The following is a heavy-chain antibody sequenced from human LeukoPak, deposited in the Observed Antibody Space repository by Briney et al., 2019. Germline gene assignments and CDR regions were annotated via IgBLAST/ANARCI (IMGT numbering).Heavy chain of an antibody. CDR3: ARDAALLPGKYYYYMDV. V-gene: IGHV3-48*04. J-gene: IGHJ6*03. Sequence: GGSLRLSCAGSGFTFGIYSMNWVRHAPGKGLEWVSYIGHTGSITDYADSVKGRFTISRDNAKNSMYLQMNSLTAEDTAVYFCARDAALLPGKYYYYMDVWGKGTTVIVSS. CDR2: IGHTGSIT. CDR1: GFTFGIYS. D-gene: IGHD6-25*01.